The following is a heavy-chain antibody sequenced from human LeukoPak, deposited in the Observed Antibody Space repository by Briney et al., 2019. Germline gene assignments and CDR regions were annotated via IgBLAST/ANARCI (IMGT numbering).Heavy chain of an antibody. D-gene: IGHD5-24*01. J-gene: IGHJ4*02. CDR2: IIPIFGTA. Sequence: SVKVSCKASGGTFSSCAISWVRQAPGQGLEWMGRIIPIFGTANYAQKFQGRVTITTDESTSTAYMELSSLRSEDTAVYYCARSKRGDGYNNYTPHYFDYWGQGTLVTVSS. V-gene: IGHV1-69*05. CDR3: ARSKRGDGYNNYTPHYFDY. CDR1: GGTFSSCA.